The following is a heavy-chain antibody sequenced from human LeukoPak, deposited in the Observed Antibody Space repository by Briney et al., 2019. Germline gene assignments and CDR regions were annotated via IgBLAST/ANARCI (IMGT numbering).Heavy chain of an antibody. D-gene: IGHD3-22*01. Sequence: ASVTVSCTASGGTFSSYAISWVRQAPGQGLEWMGIINPSGGSTSYAQKFQGRVTMTRDTSTSTVYMELSSLRSEDTAVYYCARAHRSYYYDSSGYSPYGMDVWGQGTTVTVSS. CDR2: INPSGGST. CDR3: ARAHRSYYYDSSGYSPYGMDV. V-gene: IGHV1-46*01. CDR1: GGTFSSYA. J-gene: IGHJ6*02.